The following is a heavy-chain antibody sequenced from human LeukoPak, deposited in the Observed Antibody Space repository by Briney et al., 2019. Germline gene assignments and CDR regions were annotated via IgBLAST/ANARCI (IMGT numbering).Heavy chain of an antibody. CDR2: ISGSGGGT. CDR3: AKELSDFWSGYYTGGIDY. Sequence: GGSLRLSCAASGFTFSTYAMNWVRQAPGKGLEWVSGISGSGGGTYYADSVKGRFTISRDNSKNTLYLQMNSLRAEDTAVYYCAKELSDFWSGYYTGGIDYWGQGTLVTVSS. D-gene: IGHD3-3*01. J-gene: IGHJ4*02. V-gene: IGHV3-23*01. CDR1: GFTFSTYA.